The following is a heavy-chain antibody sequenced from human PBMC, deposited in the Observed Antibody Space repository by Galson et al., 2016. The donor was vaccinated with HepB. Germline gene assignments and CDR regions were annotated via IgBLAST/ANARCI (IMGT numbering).Heavy chain of an antibody. V-gene: IGHV3-15*01. CDR2: IKSKKDGGTT. J-gene: IGHJ6*02. CDR3: TTDSDCSRTSCPPAPTYYYGLDV. Sequence: SLRLSCAASGFSFSNAWMTWVRQAPGKGLEWVGRIKSKKDGGTTDYAAPVKDRFTIPRDDSKNTVYLQMNSLQTEDTAVYYCTTDSDCSRTSCPPAPTYYYGLDVWGQGTTVTVSS. D-gene: IGHD2-2*01. CDR1: GFSFSNAW.